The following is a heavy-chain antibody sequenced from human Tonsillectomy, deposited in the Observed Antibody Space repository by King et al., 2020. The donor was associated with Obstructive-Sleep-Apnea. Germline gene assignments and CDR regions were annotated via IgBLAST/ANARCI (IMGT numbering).Heavy chain of an antibody. CDR1: GFTFSSYA. CDR2: ISYDGSNK. J-gene: IGHJ4*02. CDR3: AGLIGAAGTLGFEQWLGYYFDY. V-gene: IGHV3-30-3*01. D-gene: IGHD6-13*01. Sequence: VQLVESGGGVVQPGRSLRLSCAASGFTFSSYAMHWVRQAPGKGLEWVAVISYDGSNKYYADSVKGRFTISRDNSKNTLYLQMNSLRAEDTAVYYCAGLIGAAGTLGFEQWLGYYFDYWGQGTLVTVSS.